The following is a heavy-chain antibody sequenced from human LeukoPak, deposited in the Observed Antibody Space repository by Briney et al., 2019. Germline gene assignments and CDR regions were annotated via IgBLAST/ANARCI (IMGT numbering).Heavy chain of an antibody. D-gene: IGHD4-17*01. CDR2: IHFSGST. V-gene: IGHV4-59*08. Sequence: PSETLSLTCVVSGDYISGYYWSWIRQPPGKGLEWIGYIHFSGSTKCNPSHRGRVDISVDTSTNQFSLRLTSVTAADTALYFCARHIYGDSVAFDIWGQGTLVTVSS. CDR3: ARHIYGDSVAFDI. CDR1: GDYISGYY. J-gene: IGHJ3*02.